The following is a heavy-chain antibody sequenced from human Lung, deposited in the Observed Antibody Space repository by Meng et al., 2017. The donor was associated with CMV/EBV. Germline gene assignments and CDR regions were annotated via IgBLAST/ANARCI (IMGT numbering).Heavy chain of an antibody. V-gene: IGHV3-21*01. CDR1: GFTFSSFS. J-gene: IGHJ4*02. Sequence: GESXKISXAASGFTFSSFSMNWVRQAPGKGLEWVSSINSISTVIYYADSVKGRFTISRDNTKNSLYLHMSSLRAKDTAVYYCVGDRRGGRLFDYWGQGTLVTVSS. CDR3: VGDRRGGRLFDY. CDR2: INSISTVI. D-gene: IGHD4-23*01.